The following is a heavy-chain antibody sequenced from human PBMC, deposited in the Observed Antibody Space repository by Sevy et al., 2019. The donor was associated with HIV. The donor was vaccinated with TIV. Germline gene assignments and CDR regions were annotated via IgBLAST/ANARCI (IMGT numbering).Heavy chain of an antibody. Sequence: GGSLRLSCAASGFTFSNAWMSWVRQAPGKGLEWVGRIKSKTDGGTKEYAAPVKGRFTIPREDSKNTLYLQMNSLKTGDTAVDYCTTAPITMLVVVPPEDYFDYWGQGTLVTVSS. V-gene: IGHV3-15*01. J-gene: IGHJ4*02. CDR1: GFTFSNAW. CDR2: IKSKTDGGTK. CDR3: TTAPITMLVVVPPEDYFDY. D-gene: IGHD3-22*01.